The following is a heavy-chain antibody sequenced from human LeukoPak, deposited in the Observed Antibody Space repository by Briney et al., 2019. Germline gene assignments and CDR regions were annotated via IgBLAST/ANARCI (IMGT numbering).Heavy chain of an antibody. V-gene: IGHV4-59*08. CDR2: VYYSGST. CDR3: AKSYYYASGLDY. CDR1: GASIDSNY. D-gene: IGHD3-10*01. J-gene: IGHJ4*02. Sequence: SETLPLTCIVSGASIDSNYWSWIRQPPGKGLEWIGHVYYSGSTNYNPSLKSRVTMSVDSSKTHFSLKLYSVTAADTAVYYCAKSYYYASGLDYWGQGTLVTVSS.